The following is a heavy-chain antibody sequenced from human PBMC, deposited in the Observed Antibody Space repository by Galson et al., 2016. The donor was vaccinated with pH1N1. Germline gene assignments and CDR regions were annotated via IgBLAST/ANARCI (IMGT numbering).Heavy chain of an antibody. CDR1: GYSFTSYW. D-gene: IGHD3-22*01. CDR2: IYPGDSDT. V-gene: IGHV5-51*03. J-gene: IGHJ2*01. Sequence: QSGAEVKKPGESLKISCKGSGYSFTSYWIGWVRQMPGKGLEWMGIIYPGDSDTRYSPSFQGQVTISADKSTIPAYLPWSSLKASDTAIYYCARYAVTYYYDSSGYPDWYFDLWGRGTLVTVSS. CDR3: ARYAVTYYYDSSGYPDWYFDL.